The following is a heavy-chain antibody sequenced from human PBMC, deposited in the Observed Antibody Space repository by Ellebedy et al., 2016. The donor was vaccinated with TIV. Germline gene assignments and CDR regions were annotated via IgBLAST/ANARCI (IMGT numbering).Heavy chain of an antibody. V-gene: IGHV3-23*01. D-gene: IGHD1-14*01. CDR3: ANIWYGRSVDAFDI. CDR2: ISYSSDIT. J-gene: IGHJ3*02. Sequence: GESLKISCAASGFTFSSYWMHWVRQVPGKGLERVSSISYSSDITRYADSVKGRFIISRDNSKNTLYLQMNSLRAEDTAVYYCANIWYGRSVDAFDIWGQGTRVTVSS. CDR1: GFTFSSYW.